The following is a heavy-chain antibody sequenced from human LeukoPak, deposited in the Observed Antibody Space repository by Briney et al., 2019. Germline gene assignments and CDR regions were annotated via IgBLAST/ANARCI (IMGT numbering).Heavy chain of an antibody. CDR2: ISGSDST. J-gene: IGHJ4*02. CDR3: AKGVRFLDWWILDY. D-gene: IGHD3-9*01. V-gene: IGHV3-23*01. CDR1: GFTFSSYA. Sequence: GSLRLSCAASGFTFSSYAMSWVRQAPGKGLEWVSAISGSDSTYYADSVKGRFTISRDNSKNTLYLQMNSLRAEDTAIYYCAKGVRFLDWWILDYWGQGSLVTVSS.